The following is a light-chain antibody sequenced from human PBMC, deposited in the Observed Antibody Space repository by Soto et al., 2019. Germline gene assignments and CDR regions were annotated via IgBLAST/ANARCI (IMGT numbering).Light chain of an antibody. CDR2: SNN. J-gene: IGLJ1*01. V-gene: IGLV1-44*01. CDR3: NSYAGSNTYV. CDR1: SSSIGTNF. Sequence: QSVLTQPPSASGTPGQRVSISCSGYSSSIGTNFVYWYQQLPGTAPKVLIHSNNQRPSGVPDRFSGSKSGNTASLTVSGLQAEDEADYYCNSYAGSNTYVFGTGTKVTVL.